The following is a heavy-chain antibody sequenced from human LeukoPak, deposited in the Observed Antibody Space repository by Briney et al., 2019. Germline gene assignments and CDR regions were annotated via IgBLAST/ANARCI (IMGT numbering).Heavy chain of an antibody. V-gene: IGHV4-59*08. CDR3: ARGRVAAAGTNWFDP. CDR1: GGSISSYY. Sequence: PSETLSLTCTVSGGSISSYYWTWIRPPPGKGLEWIGYIYYSGSTNQNPSLKSRVTISVDTSKNQFSLKLSSVTAADTAVYYCARGRVAAAGTNWFDPRGQGTLVTVSS. J-gene: IGHJ5*02. CDR2: IYYSGST. D-gene: IGHD6-13*01.